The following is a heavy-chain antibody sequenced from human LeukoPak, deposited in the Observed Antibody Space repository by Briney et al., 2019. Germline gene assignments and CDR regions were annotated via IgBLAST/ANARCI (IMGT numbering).Heavy chain of an antibody. CDR2: IWYDGSNK. D-gene: IGHD2-2*01. J-gene: IGHJ5*02. Sequence: PGRSLRLSCAASGFTFSSYGMHWVRQAPGKGLEWVAVIWYDGSNKYYADSVKGRFTISRDNSKNTLYLQMNSLRAEDTAVYYCAKVGTGSTSFGFDPWRQGTLVTVSS. V-gene: IGHV3-33*06. CDR3: AKVGTGSTSFGFDP. CDR1: GFTFSSYG.